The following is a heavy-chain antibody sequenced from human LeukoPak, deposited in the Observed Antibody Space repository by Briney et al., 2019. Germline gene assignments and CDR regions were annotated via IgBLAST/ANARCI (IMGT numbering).Heavy chain of an antibody. CDR3: AKFEYSSSSGGGGY. D-gene: IGHD6-6*01. Sequence: ASVKVSCKASGYTFTGYYMHWVRQAPGQGPEWMGRIDPNSGGTNYAQKFQGRVTMTRDTSISTAYMELSRLRSDDTAVYYCAKFEYSSSSGGGGYWGQGTLVTVSS. V-gene: IGHV1-2*06. CDR1: GYTFTGYY. J-gene: IGHJ4*02. CDR2: IDPNSGGT.